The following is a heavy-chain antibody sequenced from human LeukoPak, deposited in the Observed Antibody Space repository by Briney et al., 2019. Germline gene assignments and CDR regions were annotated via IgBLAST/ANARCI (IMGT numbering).Heavy chain of an antibody. D-gene: IGHD1-26*01. CDR2: INHSGST. J-gene: IGHJ4*02. CDR3: ARTTNSGSYDGAFDY. CDR1: GGSFSGYY. V-gene: IGHV4-34*01. Sequence: SETLSLTCAVYGGSFSGYYWSWIRQPPGKGLEWIGEINHSGSTNYNPSLKSRVTISVDTSKNQFSLKLSSVTAADTAVYYCARTTNSGSYDGAFDYWAREPWSPSPQ.